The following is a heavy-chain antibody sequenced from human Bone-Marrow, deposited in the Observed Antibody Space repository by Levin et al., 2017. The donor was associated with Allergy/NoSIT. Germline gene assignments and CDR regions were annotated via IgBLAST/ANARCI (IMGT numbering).Heavy chain of an antibody. CDR3: ARVRIVGATRTKYFDY. CDR1: GFTFSSYW. V-gene: IGHV3-7*01. CDR2: IKQDGSEK. D-gene: IGHD1-26*01. Sequence: GGSLRLSCAASGFTFSSYWMSWVRQAPGKGLEWVANIKQDGSEKYYVDSVKGRFTISRDNAKNSLYLQMNSLRAEDTAVYYCARVRIVGATRTKYFDYWGQGTLVTVSS. J-gene: IGHJ4*02.